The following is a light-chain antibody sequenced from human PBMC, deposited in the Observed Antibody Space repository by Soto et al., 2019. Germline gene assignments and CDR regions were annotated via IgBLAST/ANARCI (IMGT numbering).Light chain of an antibody. CDR3: HHRYTWPRA. V-gene: IGKV3-11*01. Sequence: EIVLTQSPATLSLSPGERATLSCRASQSVGNYLGWYQQRPGQAPRLLIYDASERAAGIPARFSGSGSGTDCTLTINSLEPEDFALYYCHHRYTWPRAFGQGTRLEIK. CDR2: DAS. J-gene: IGKJ5*01. CDR1: QSVGNY.